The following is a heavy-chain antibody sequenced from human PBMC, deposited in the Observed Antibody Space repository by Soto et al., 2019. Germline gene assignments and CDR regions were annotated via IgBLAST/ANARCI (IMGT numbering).Heavy chain of an antibody. CDR2: INAHSGGT. CDR1: GFSFTGYY. Sequence: ASVKVSCKASGFSFTGYYIHWLRQAPGQGLEWMGWINAHSGGTEYAQKFQGRVTLTRDTSIATAYLTLTSLTSDDTALYYCAKDLTRQLAYWLDPWGQGTQVTVST. J-gene: IGHJ5*02. D-gene: IGHD6-6*01. V-gene: IGHV1-2*02. CDR3: AKDLTRQLAYWLDP.